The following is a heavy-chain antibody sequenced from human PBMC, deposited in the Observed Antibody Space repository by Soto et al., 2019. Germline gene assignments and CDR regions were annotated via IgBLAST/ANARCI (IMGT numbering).Heavy chain of an antibody. CDR3: AREPYGVWFDS. Sequence: QVQLVQSGAEVKKPGSSVKVSCKASGGSFSTYSLSWLRQAPGQGPEWMGRIIPITGITNYAQKFEARVTITADKSTSTVFMDLSSLRSDDTAVYYCAREPYGVWFDSWGQGTLVTVSS. J-gene: IGHJ5*01. V-gene: IGHV1-69*08. D-gene: IGHD3-10*01. CDR2: IIPITGIT. CDR1: GGSFSTYS.